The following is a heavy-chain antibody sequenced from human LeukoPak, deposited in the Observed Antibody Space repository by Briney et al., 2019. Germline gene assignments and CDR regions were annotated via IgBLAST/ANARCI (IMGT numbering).Heavy chain of an antibody. Sequence: GASVKVSCKASGYTFTGYGISWVRQAPGQGLEWMGWISAYNGNTNYAQKLQGRVTMTTDTSTSTAYMELRSLRSDDTAVYYCARDRGGRYYYDSSGYYYVWGQGTLVTVSS. D-gene: IGHD3-22*01. CDR1: GYTFTGYG. J-gene: IGHJ4*02. CDR2: ISAYNGNT. V-gene: IGHV1-18*01. CDR3: ARDRGGRYYYDSSGYYYV.